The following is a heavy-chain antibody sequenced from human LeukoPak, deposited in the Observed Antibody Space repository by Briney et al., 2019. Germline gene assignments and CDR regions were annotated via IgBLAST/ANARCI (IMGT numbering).Heavy chain of an antibody. V-gene: IGHV4-34*01. CDR1: GGSFSGYY. Sequence: SETLSLTCALYGGSFSGYYWSWMRQPPGKGLEWIGQIYYGGSTNYNPSLKSRVTLSLDTSKNHFSLKVTSVTAADTAVYYCARHLSGSYSFDSWGQGTLVTVTS. CDR2: IYYGGST. CDR3: ARHLSGSYSFDS. J-gene: IGHJ4*02. D-gene: IGHD1-26*01.